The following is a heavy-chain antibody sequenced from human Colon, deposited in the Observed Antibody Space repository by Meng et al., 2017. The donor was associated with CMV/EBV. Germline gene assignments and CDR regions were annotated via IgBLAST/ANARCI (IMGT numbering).Heavy chain of an antibody. CDR1: GFTFSVYY. CDR2: ITDTGSLI. V-gene: IGHV3-11*04. D-gene: IGHD3-16*02. J-gene: IGHJ4*02. CDR3: VASSVIAPFY. Sequence: GGSLRLSCAASGFTFSVYYMGWIRQSPGKGLEWLSYITDTGSLIYYADSVRGRFTISRDNARNSLYLQMNSLRAEDAGLYYCVASSVIAPFYWGQGTLVTVSS.